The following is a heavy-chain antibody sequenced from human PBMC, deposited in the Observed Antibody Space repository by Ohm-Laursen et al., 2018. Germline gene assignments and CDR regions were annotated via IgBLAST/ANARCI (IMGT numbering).Heavy chain of an antibody. Sequence: SLRLSCAAPGFTFSDYYMSWIRQAPGKGLEWVSYISSSGSTIYYADSVKGRFTISRDNAKNSLYLQMNSLRADDTSIYYCATGGTWDLDFWGQGTLVTVSS. V-gene: IGHV3-11*04. D-gene: IGHD1-26*01. CDR3: ATGGTWDLDF. CDR1: GFTFSDYY. CDR2: ISSSGSTI. J-gene: IGHJ4*02.